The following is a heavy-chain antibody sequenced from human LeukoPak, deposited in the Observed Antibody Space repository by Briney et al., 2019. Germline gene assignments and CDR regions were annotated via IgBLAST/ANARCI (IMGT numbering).Heavy chain of an antibody. CDR2: IYYSGST. Sequence: SETLSLTCTVSGGSISSSSYYWGWIRQPPGKGLEWIGTIYYSGSTYYNPSLKSRVTISVDTSKNQFSLKLSSVTAADTAVYYCARSITRDAFDIWGQGTMVTVSS. CDR1: GGSISSSSYY. D-gene: IGHD3-10*01. CDR3: ARSITRDAFDI. J-gene: IGHJ3*02. V-gene: IGHV4-39*01.